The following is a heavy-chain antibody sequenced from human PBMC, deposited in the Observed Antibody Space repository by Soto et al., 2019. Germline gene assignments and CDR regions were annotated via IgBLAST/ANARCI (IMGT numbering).Heavy chain of an antibody. CDR2: IYYSGST. J-gene: IGHJ4*02. V-gene: IGHV4-31*03. Sequence: SETLSLTYPVSGGSISSGGYYWSWIRQHPGKGLEWIGYIYYSGSTYYNPSLKSRVTISVDTSKNQFSLKLSSVTAADTAVYYCARLNDFWSGCFDYWGQGTLVTVSS. D-gene: IGHD3-3*01. CDR3: ARLNDFWSGCFDY. CDR1: GGSISSGGYY.